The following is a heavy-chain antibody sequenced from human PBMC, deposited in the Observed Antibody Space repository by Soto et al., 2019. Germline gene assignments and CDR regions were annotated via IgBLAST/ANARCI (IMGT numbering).Heavy chain of an antibody. J-gene: IGHJ5*02. CDR1: GFTFSSYG. D-gene: IGHD3-3*01. V-gene: IGHV3-30*18. CDR2: ISYDGSNK. CDR3: AKEGTINDFWSGAPRYNWFDP. Sequence: GGSLRLSCAASGFTFSSYGMHWVRQAPGKGLEWVAVISYDGSNKYYADSVKGRFTISRDNSKNTLYLQMNSLRAEDTAVYYCAKEGTINDFWSGAPRYNWFDPWGQGTLVTVSS.